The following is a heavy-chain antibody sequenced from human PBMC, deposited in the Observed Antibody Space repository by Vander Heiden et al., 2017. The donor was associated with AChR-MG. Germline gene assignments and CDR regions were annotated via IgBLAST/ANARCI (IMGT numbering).Heavy chain of an antibody. J-gene: IGHJ4*02. V-gene: IGHV3-30-3*01. CDR2: ISYDGSNK. CDR1: GFTFRSYA. D-gene: IGHD4-17*01. Sequence: QVQLVESGGGVVQPGRSLTRSSAASGFTFRSYAMHWVRQARGKGLEWVAVISYDGSNKYYADSVKGRFTISRDNSKNTLYLQMNSLRAEDTAVYYCARDHRGDYEGHYFDYWGQGTLVTVSS. CDR3: ARDHRGDYEGHYFDY.